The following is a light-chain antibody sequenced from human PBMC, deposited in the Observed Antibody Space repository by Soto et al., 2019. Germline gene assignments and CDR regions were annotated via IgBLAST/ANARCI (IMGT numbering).Light chain of an antibody. CDR3: QQINSYPLT. Sequence: DIQLTQSPSFLSASVGDGVTITCRASQAISSYLAWYQQKPEKAPKLLIYAASTLQSGVPSRFSGSGSGTEFALTISSLQPEDFATYYCQQINSYPLTFGGGTKVDIK. CDR1: QAISSY. J-gene: IGKJ4*01. CDR2: AAS. V-gene: IGKV1-9*01.